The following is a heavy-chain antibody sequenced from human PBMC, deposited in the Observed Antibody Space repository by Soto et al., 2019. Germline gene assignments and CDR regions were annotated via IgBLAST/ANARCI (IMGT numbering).Heavy chain of an antibody. Sequence: AGGSLRLSCAASGFTFSSYGMHWVRQAPGKGLEWVAVISYDGSNKYYADSVKGRFTISRDNSKNTLNLQMNSLRAEDTAVYYCAKYERERFLEWLSTYYYYYYYMDVWGKGTTVTVSS. CDR1: GFTFSSYG. CDR2: ISYDGSNK. V-gene: IGHV3-30*18. CDR3: AKYERERFLEWLSTYYYYYYYMDV. D-gene: IGHD3-3*01. J-gene: IGHJ6*03.